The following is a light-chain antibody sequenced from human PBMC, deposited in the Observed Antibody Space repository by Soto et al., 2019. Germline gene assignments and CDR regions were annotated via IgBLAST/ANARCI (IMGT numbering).Light chain of an antibody. J-gene: IGKJ4*01. CDR2: APS. Sequence: EIVVTQSPATLSVSPGERATLSCRASQSVGNNFAWYQQKPGQAPRLLIFAPSTRATGVPARFSGSGSGTEFTLTISSLQSEDFAGYYCQQYGDWPLTFGGGAKVEIE. CDR1: QSVGNN. CDR3: QQYGDWPLT. V-gene: IGKV3-15*01.